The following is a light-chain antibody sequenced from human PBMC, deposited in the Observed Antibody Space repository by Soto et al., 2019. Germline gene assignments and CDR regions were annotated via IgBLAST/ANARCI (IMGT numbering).Light chain of an antibody. Sequence: QSVLTQPPSVSGAPGQGVTISCTGSSSNIGAGYDVHWYRHLPGTAPKLLLHRSHLRPSGVPNRFSASKSGTSAALAITGLLREDEGEDYIQAYDNTLLNPWVFGGGTKVTVL. V-gene: IGLV1-40*01. J-gene: IGLJ3*02. CDR1: SSNIGAGYD. CDR2: RSH. CDR3: QAYDNTLLNPWV.